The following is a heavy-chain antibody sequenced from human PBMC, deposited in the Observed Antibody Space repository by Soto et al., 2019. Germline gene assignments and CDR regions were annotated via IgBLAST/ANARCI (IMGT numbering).Heavy chain of an antibody. D-gene: IGHD3-22*01. V-gene: IGHV1-3*01. CDR1: GYIFTAKA. CDR3: ARSEAGYSTFDY. CDR2: IDAGNGNT. Sequence: QVQLVQSGAEVRNPGASVMVSCKASGYIFTAKAIHWIRQAPGQRLEWVGKIDAGNGNTKYSQKFQGRVTMTRGTSAGAAYMELSTLGSEDTSVYYCARSEAGYSTFDYWGQGTLVTVSS. J-gene: IGHJ4*02.